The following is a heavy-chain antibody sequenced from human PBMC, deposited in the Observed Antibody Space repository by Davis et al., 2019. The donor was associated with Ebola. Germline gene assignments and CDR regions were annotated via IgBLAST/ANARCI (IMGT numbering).Heavy chain of an antibody. Sequence: ASVKVSCKASGYTFSGYYMHWVRQAPGQGLEWMGWINPNSGGTNYAQKFQGRVTMTRDTSISTAYIELSRLRSDDTAVYYCARENWRRLATNWFDPWGQGTLVTVSS. J-gene: IGHJ5*02. D-gene: IGHD1-1*01. CDR3: ARENWRRLATNWFDP. CDR2: INPNSGGT. V-gene: IGHV1-2*02. CDR1: GYTFSGYY.